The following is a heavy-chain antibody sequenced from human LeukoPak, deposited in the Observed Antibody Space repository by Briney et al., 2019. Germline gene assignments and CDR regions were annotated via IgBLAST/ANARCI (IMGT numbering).Heavy chain of an antibody. D-gene: IGHD5-18*01. Sequence: GGSLRLSCAASGFTFSSYGMHWVRQAPGRGLEWVAVIWYDGSNKYYADSVEGRFTISRDNSKNTLYLQMNSLRAEDTAVYYCARATAMVPKHYFDYWGQGTLVTVSS. CDR3: ARATAMVPKHYFDY. CDR1: GFTFSSYG. CDR2: IWYDGSNK. V-gene: IGHV3-33*01. J-gene: IGHJ4*02.